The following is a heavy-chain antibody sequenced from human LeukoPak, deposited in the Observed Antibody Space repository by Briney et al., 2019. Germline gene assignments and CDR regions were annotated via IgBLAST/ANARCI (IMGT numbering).Heavy chain of an antibody. CDR3: ARDLSDIVATINYYYGMDV. CDR2: IYTSGST. J-gene: IGHJ6*02. CDR1: GGSISSYY. V-gene: IGHV4-4*08. D-gene: IGHD5-12*01. Sequence: PSETLSLTCTVSGGSISSYYWSWIRQPPGKGLEWIGYIYTSGSTNYNPSLKSRVTMSVDTSKNQFSLKLSSVTAADTAVYYCARDLSDIVATINYYYGMDVWGQGTTVTVSS.